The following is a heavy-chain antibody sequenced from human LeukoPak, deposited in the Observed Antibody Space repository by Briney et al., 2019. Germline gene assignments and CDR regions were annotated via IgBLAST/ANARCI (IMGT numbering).Heavy chain of an antibody. Sequence: GGSLRLSCAAPGFTFSTSGMHWVRQAPGKGLEWVAFIRYDGSNKYYADSVKGRFTISRDNSKNTLYLQMNSLRAEDTAVYYCAKDPESYRFGYYFDFWGQGTLVTVSS. J-gene: IGHJ4*02. D-gene: IGHD3-16*01. CDR3: AKDPESYRFGYYFDF. CDR1: GFTFSTSG. CDR2: IRYDGSNK. V-gene: IGHV3-30*02.